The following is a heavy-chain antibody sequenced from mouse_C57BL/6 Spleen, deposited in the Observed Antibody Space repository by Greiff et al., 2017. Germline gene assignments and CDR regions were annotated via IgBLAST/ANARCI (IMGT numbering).Heavy chain of an antibody. V-gene: IGHV1-76*01. CDR3: ARWGYDYDERVFDY. D-gene: IGHD2-4*01. Sequence: VQLQQSGAELVRPGASVKLSCKASGYTFTDYYINWVKQRPGQGLEWIARIYPGSGNTYYNEKFKGQATLTAEKSSSTAYMQLSSLTSEDSAVFFCARWGYDYDERVFDYWGQGTTLTVSS. CDR2: IYPGSGNT. J-gene: IGHJ2*01. CDR1: GYTFTDYY.